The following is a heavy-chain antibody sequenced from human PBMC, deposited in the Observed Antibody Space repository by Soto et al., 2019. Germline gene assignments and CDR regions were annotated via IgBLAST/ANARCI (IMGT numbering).Heavy chain of an antibody. J-gene: IGHJ4*02. CDR3: TRDWTGGSYYF. D-gene: IGHD1-26*01. Sequence: QPGGSLRLSCAASGFTFSHYEMSWVRQAPGKGPEWVSYISESGSTTYYADSVRGRFTISRDNAKDSLYLQMNSLRAEDTALYYCTRDWTGGSYYFWGQGTLVTVSS. CDR2: ISESGSTT. V-gene: IGHV3-48*03. CDR1: GFTFSHYE.